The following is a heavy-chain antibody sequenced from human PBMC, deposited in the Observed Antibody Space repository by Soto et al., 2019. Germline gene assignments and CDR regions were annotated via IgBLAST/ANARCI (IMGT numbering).Heavy chain of an antibody. CDR1: YASMKSYP. Sequence: LSHTYSVSYASMKSYPWSWIRQPAGKGLEWIGHIHSSGSTNYNPSLKSRVTMSVDTSKNQFSLRLMSLTAADTAVYYCARDQGVAAAGITWFDPWGQGTLVPGSS. J-gene: IGHJ5*02. V-gene: IGHV4-4*07. CDR2: IHSSGST. CDR3: ARDQGVAAAGITWFDP. D-gene: IGHD6-13*01.